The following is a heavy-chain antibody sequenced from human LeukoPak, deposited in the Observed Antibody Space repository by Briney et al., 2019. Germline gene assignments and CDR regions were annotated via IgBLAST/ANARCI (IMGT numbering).Heavy chain of an antibody. V-gene: IGHV4-34*01. Sequence: SETLSLTCAVYGGSFSGYYWSWIRQPPGKGLEWIGEIDHSGSTNYNPSLNSRVTISVDTSKNQFSLKLSSVTAADTAVYYCARVRCGGSCHFDYWGQGTLVTVSS. D-gene: IGHD2-15*01. CDR3: ARVRCGGSCHFDY. J-gene: IGHJ4*02. CDR1: GGSFSGYY. CDR2: IDHSGST.